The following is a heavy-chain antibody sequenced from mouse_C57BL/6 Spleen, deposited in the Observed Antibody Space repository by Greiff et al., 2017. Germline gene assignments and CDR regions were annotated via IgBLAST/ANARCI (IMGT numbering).Heavy chain of an antibody. J-gene: IGHJ2*01. CDR3: ARVAKYYFDY. CDR1: GYSITSGYY. CDR2: ISYDGSN. D-gene: IGHD1-1*01. Sequence: EVQVVESGPGLVKPSQSLSLTCSVTGYSITSGYYWNWIRQFPGNKLEWMGYISYDGSNNYNPSLKNRISITRDTSKNQFFLKLNSVTTEDTATYYCARVAKYYFDYWGQGTTLTVSS. V-gene: IGHV3-6*01.